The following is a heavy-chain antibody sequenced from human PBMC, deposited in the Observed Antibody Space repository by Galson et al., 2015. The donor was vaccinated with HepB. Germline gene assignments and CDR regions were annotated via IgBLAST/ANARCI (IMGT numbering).Heavy chain of an antibody. CDR1: AFTFSNYP. D-gene: IGHD2-21*02. CDR3: ARDPGSCGGDCCQGSQFRADSYFAP. Sequence: SLRLSCAASAFTFSNYPMHWVRQAPGKGLQWVALISYDGTNKYYADSVKGRFTISRDNSKNTLYLQMNSLRAEDTAVYYCARDPGSCGGDCCQGSQFRADSYFAPWGRGTLVTVSS. J-gene: IGHJ2*01. V-gene: IGHV3-30-3*01. CDR2: ISYDGTNK.